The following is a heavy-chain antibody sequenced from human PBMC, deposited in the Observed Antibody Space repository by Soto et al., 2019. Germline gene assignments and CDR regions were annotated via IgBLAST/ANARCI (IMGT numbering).Heavy chain of an antibody. Sequence: SETLSLTCTVSGGSISSSSYYWGWIRQPPGKGLEWIGSIYYSGSTYYNPSLKSRVTISVDTSKNQFSLKLSSVTAADTAVYYCARHVTGAAAHNWFDPWGQGTLVTVSS. CDR3: ARHVTGAAAHNWFDP. V-gene: IGHV4-39*01. D-gene: IGHD6-13*01. CDR1: GGSISSSSYY. J-gene: IGHJ5*02. CDR2: IYYSGST.